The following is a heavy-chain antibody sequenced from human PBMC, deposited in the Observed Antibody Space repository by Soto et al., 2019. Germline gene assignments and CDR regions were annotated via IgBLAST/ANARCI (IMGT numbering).Heavy chain of an antibody. CDR1: GDSVSNDNYY. CDR3: ARSQRGRTAFTFAY. CDR2: SYYSGTT. Sequence: QVQLQESGPGLVKPSETLSLTCAVSGDSVSNDNYYWSWIRQPPGKGLEWIGYSYYSGTTNYNSFLKSRLTLSVDMSKNQFSLKLASVTAPDTAVYFCARSQRGRTAFTFAYWGQAALVTVSS. D-gene: IGHD3-16*01. V-gene: IGHV4-61*01. J-gene: IGHJ4*02.